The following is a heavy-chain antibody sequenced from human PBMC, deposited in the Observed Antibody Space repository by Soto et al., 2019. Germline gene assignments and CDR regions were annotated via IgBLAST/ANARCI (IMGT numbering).Heavy chain of an antibody. CDR2: ISAHKGNT. CDR1: GYTFTSYG. J-gene: IGHJ4*02. V-gene: IGHV1-18*01. D-gene: IGHD1-1*01. Sequence: QVHLVQSGAEVKKPGASVKVSCKASGYTFTSYGITWVRQAPGQGLEWMGWISAHKGNTDYAQKLRGRVIVTRDTSTSTAYMELRSLRSDDTAVYYCARGRYGDYWGQGALVTVSS. CDR3: ARGRYGDY.